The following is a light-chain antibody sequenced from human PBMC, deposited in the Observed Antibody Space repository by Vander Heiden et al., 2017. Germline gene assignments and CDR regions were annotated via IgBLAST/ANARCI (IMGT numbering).Light chain of an antibody. CDR2: LEGSGSY. CDR3: ETWNSNTWV. Sequence: QPVLTQSSYASPSQGSPVKLTCSLSSGPSSYIIAWHQQQPGKAPRYLMKLEGSGSYNKGSGVPDRFSGSGSGADRYLTISNLQSEDEADYYCETWNSNTWVFGGGTKLTVL. CDR1: SGPSSYI. J-gene: IGLJ3*02. V-gene: IGLV4-60*03.